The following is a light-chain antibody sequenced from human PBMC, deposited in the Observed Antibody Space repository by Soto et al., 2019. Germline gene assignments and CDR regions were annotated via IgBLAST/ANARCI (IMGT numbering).Light chain of an antibody. CDR1: ESIRTW. CDR3: QQYNNHPRT. J-gene: IGKJ1*01. Sequence: MHVAKSQSSLPASVGDRDTITCRASESIRTWLAWYQHKPGKAPKFLIYDASTLESGVPSRFSGSGSGTEFTLTISSLQPDDFATYYCQQYNNHPRTFSQGTEVDIK. CDR2: DAS. V-gene: IGKV1-5*01.